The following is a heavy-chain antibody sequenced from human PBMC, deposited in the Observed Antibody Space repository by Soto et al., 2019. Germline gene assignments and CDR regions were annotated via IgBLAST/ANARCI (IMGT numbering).Heavy chain of an antibody. CDR2: INHSGST. J-gene: IGHJ4*02. V-gene: IGHV4-34*01. D-gene: IGHD5-18*01. CDR3: ARTQYSYGVDY. Sequence: WETLSLTCAVYGGSFSGYYWSWIRQPPGKGLEWIGEINHSGSTNYNPSLKSRVTISVDTSKNQFSLKLSSVTAADTAVYYCARTQYSYGVDYWGQGTLVTVSS. CDR1: GGSFSGYY.